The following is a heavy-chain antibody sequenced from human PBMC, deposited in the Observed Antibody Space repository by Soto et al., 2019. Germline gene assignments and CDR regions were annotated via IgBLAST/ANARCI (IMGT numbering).Heavy chain of an antibody. D-gene: IGHD3-22*01. J-gene: IGHJ4*02. V-gene: IGHV4-39*01. CDR1: SDSIRSKTNY. CDR3: ARHYYYDSSGYFDY. CDR2: IYYDGNT. Sequence: SETMSLTSTVSSDSIRSKTNYWGWIRQPQWKGLESIANIYYDGNTYYNPSLKSRVTISLDTSKNQFSLRLNSVTAADTAVYYCARHYYYDSSGYFDYWGQGTLVTV.